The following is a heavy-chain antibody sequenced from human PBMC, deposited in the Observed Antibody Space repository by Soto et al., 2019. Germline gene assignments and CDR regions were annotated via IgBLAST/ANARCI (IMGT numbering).Heavy chain of an antibody. V-gene: IGHV6-1*01. CDR3: ARQRPTDGRWEFANYDGMDV. D-gene: IGHD1-26*01. CDR2: TKYRSKWYN. J-gene: IGHJ6*02. CDR1: GDSVSSNSAA. Sequence: PSQTLSLTCAISGDSVSSNSAAWNWVRQSPSRGLEWLGRTKYRSKWYNDYATSVKSRIIINADTSKNQFSLKLSSVTAADTAVYYCARQRPTDGRWEFANYDGMDVWGQGTPVTVSS.